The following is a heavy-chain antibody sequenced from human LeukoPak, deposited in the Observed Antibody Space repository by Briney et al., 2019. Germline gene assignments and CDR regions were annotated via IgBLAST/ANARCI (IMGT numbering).Heavy chain of an antibody. J-gene: IGHJ4*02. V-gene: IGHV1-2*02. D-gene: IGHD3-9*01. CDR2: INHNSGGT. Sequence: GASVKVSCKASGYTFTGYYMHWVRQAPGQGLDGMGWINHNSGGTNYAQKFRGRVTMTRDTSISTAYMELSRLRSDDTAVYYCARGHYDILTGYYGYWGQGTLVTVSS. CDR1: GYTFTGYY. CDR3: ARGHYDILTGYYGY.